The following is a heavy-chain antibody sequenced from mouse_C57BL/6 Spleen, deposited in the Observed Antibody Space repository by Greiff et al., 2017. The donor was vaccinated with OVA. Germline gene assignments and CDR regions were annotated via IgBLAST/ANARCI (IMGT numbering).Heavy chain of an antibody. V-gene: IGHV10-1*01. Sequence: EVKLQESGGGLVQPKGSLKLSCAASGFSFNTYAMNWVRQAPGKGLEWVARIRSKSNNYATYYADSVKDRFTISRDDSESMLYLQMNNLKTEDTAMYYCVRPHYDYDEDFAYWGQGTLVTVSA. CDR1: GFSFNTYA. J-gene: IGHJ3*01. D-gene: IGHD2-4*01. CDR3: VRPHYDYDEDFAY. CDR2: IRSKSNNYAT.